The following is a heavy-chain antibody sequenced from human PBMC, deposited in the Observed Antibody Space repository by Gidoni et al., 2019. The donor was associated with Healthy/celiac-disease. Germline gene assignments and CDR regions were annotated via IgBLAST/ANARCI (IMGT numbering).Heavy chain of an antibody. CDR3: ARAESTLRNIFVWFDP. CDR2: IYYSGST. Sequence: QVQLQESGPGLVKPSETLSLTCTVSGGSVSSGSYYWSWIRQPPGKGLEWIGYIYYSGSTNYNPSLKSRVTISVDTSKNQFSLKLSSVTAADTAVYYCARAESTLRNIFVWFDPWGQGTLVTVSS. V-gene: IGHV4-61*01. D-gene: IGHD3-10*01. CDR1: GGSVSSGSYY. J-gene: IGHJ5*02.